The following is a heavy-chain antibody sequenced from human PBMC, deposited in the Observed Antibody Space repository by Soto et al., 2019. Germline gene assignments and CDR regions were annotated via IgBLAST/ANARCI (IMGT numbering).Heavy chain of an antibody. V-gene: IGHV3-53*04. CDR2: IYSGGST. D-gene: IGHD3-10*01. CDR1: GFTVSSNY. J-gene: IGHJ6*03. CDR3: GRGSGSPKYYYYYYYMDV. Sequence: GGSLRLSCAASGFTVSSNYMSWVRQAPGKGLEWVSVIYSGGSTYYADSVKGRFTISRHNSKNTLYLQMNSLRAEDTAVYYCGRGSGSPKYYYYYYYMDVWGKGTTVTVSS.